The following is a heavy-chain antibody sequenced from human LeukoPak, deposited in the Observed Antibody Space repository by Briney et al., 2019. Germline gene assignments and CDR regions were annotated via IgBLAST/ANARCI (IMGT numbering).Heavy chain of an antibody. CDR1: GGSISSYY. CDR2: FYSTGSA. D-gene: IGHD1-26*01. CDR3: ARDQYSGSLDY. J-gene: IGHJ4*02. Sequence: SETLSLTCTVSGGSISSYYWTWIRQPAGKGLEWIGRFYSTGSANYNPSLKSRVTMSVDTSKNQFSLKLSSVTAADTAVYYCARDQYSGSLDYWGQGTLVTVSS. V-gene: IGHV4-4*07.